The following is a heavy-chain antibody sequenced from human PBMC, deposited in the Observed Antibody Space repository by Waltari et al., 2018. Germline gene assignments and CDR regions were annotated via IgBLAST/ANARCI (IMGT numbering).Heavy chain of an antibody. Sequence: QVQLVQSGAEVKKPGASVKVSCKASGYTFTSYAMHWVRQAPGHRLEWMGWINAGNGNTKYSQKFQGRVTITRDTSASTAYMELSSLRSEDTAVYYCARNPYSSGWYGDYWGQGTLVTVSS. CDR2: INAGNGNT. CDR3: ARNPYSSGWYGDY. V-gene: IGHV1-3*01. D-gene: IGHD6-19*01. J-gene: IGHJ4*02. CDR1: GYTFTSYA.